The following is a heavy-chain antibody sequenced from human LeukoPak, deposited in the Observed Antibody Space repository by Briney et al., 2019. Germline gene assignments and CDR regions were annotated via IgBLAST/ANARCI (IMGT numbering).Heavy chain of an antibody. D-gene: IGHD4-23*01. Sequence: SETLSLTCTVSGYSISSGYYWGWIRQPPGKGLEWIGSIYHSGSTYYNPSLKSRVTISVDTSKNQFSLKLSSVTAADTAVYYCAREGGGNSRDAFDIWGQGTMVTVSS. CDR3: AREGGGNSRDAFDI. J-gene: IGHJ3*02. CDR1: GYSISSGYY. CDR2: IYHSGST. V-gene: IGHV4-38-2*02.